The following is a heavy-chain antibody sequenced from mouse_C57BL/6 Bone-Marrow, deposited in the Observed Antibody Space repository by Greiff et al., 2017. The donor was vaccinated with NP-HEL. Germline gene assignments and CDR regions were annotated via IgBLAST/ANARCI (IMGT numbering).Heavy chain of an antibody. Sequence: EVQVVESGGGLVKPGGSLKLSCAASGFTFSSYAMSWVRQTPEKRLEWVATISDGGSYTYYPDNVKGRFTISRDNAKNNLYLQMSHLKSEDTAMYYCAREGHYYGSSSAWFAYWGQGTLVTVSA. CDR3: AREGHYYGSSSAWFAY. V-gene: IGHV5-4*01. CDR2: ISDGGSYT. CDR1: GFTFSSYA. D-gene: IGHD1-1*01. J-gene: IGHJ3*01.